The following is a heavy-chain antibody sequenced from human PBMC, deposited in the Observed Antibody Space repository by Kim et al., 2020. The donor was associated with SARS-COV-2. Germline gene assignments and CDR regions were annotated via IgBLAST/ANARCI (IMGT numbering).Heavy chain of an antibody. CDR2: ISYDGSNK. Sequence: GGSLRLSCAASGFTFSSYAMHWVRQAPGKGLEWVAVISYDGSNKYYADSVKGRFTISRDNSKNTLYLQMNSLRAEDTAVYYCARGGIAAAGDYWGQGTLVTVSS. CDR1: GFTFSSYA. J-gene: IGHJ4*02. CDR3: ARGGIAAAGDY. V-gene: IGHV3-30*04. D-gene: IGHD6-13*01.